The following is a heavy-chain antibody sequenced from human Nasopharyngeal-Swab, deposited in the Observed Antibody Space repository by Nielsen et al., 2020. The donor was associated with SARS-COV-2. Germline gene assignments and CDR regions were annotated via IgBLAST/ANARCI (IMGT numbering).Heavy chain of an antibody. D-gene: IGHD1-26*01. J-gene: IGHJ4*02. CDR2: ISYDGSNK. V-gene: IGHV3-30*18. Sequence: GESLKISCAASGFTFSSYGMHWVRQAPGKGLEWVAVISYDGSNKYYADSVKGRFTISRDNSKNTLYLQMNSLRAEDTAVYCCAKDFGGSQPRGNFDYWGQGTLVTVSS. CDR3: AKDFGGSQPRGNFDY. CDR1: GFTFSSYG.